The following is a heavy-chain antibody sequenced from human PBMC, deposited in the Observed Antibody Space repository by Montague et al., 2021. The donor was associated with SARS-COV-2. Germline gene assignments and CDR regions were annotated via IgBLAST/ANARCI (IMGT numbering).Heavy chain of an antibody. Sequence: SETLSLTCTVSGASISSSSYYWGWIRQPPGKGLEWIGFKYYSGSTYYNPTLKSRVTIFVDTSKNQFSLKLSTVTAAATAVYYCATLPSSITIWCVVQGYYFDDWGQGTLVTVSP. CDR2: KYYSGST. CDR1: GASISSSSYY. V-gene: IGHV4-39*01. D-gene: IGHD3-3*01. J-gene: IGHJ4*02. CDR3: ATLPSSITIWCVVQGYYFDD.